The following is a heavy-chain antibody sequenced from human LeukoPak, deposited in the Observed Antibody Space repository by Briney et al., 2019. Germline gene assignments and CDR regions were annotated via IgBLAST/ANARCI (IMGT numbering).Heavy chain of an antibody. Sequence: GGSLRLSCAASGFTFSNYAMSWVRQAPGKGLESVASISGSGDTTYSADFVKGRFTISRDNSKNTLYLQMNSLRADDTAVYYCAKGYLRLTLDAFHIWGQGTMVTVSS. J-gene: IGHJ3*02. D-gene: IGHD3-3*01. CDR2: ISGSGDTT. V-gene: IGHV3-23*01. CDR1: GFTFSNYA. CDR3: AKGYLRLTLDAFHI.